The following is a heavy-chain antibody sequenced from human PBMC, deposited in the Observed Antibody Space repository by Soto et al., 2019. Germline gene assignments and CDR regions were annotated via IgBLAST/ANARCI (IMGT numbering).Heavy chain of an antibody. D-gene: IGHD2-21*01. CDR1: GLSLSTSGVG. CDR3: AHIRLYCGSSGCHKNNNYFDT. J-gene: IGHJ5*02. Sequence: QITLKESGPTLVKPTQTLTLTCTVSGLSLSTSGVGVGWFRQPPGKALEWLALIYWDDEKRYSPSLKNSLTVTKDNTKHQVVLTITSMDTVDTATYFSAHIRLYCGSSGCHKNNNYFDTWGQGTLVTVSS. V-gene: IGHV2-5*02. CDR2: IYWDDEK.